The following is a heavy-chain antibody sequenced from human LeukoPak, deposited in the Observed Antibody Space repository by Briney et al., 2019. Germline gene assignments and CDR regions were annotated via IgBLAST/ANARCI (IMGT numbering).Heavy chain of an antibody. J-gene: IGHJ4*02. CDR1: GFTFSSFW. CDR2: IYSDGTST. Sequence: GGSLRLSCAASGFTFSSFWMHWVRQAPGKGLVWVSRIYSDGTSTNYADSVKGRFTISRDNAKNTLYLQMNSLRAEDTAVYYCAYSSGWSVPLDYWGQGTLVTVSS. CDR3: AYSSGWSVPLDY. D-gene: IGHD6-19*01. V-gene: IGHV3-74*01.